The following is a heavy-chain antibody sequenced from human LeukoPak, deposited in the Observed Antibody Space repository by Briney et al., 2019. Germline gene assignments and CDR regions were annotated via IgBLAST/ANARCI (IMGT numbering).Heavy chain of an antibody. Sequence: PSETLSLTCTVSGGSISSYYWSWIRQPPGKGLEWIGYIYYSGSTNYNPSLKSRVTISVDTSKNQFSLKLSSVTAADTAVYYCARVPRPTTVPTGYYYYYMDVWGKGTTVTVSS. J-gene: IGHJ6*03. V-gene: IGHV4-59*01. CDR3: ARVPRPTTVPTGYYYYYMDV. CDR1: GGSISSYY. D-gene: IGHD4-17*01. CDR2: IYYSGST.